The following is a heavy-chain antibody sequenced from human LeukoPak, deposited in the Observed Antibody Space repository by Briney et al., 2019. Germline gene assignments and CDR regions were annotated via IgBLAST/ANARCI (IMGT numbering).Heavy chain of an antibody. J-gene: IGHJ4*02. D-gene: IGHD6-19*01. CDR3: AREAVADHFDY. CDR1: GFTFSSYW. V-gene: IGHV3-7*03. Sequence: GGSLRLSCAASGFTFSSYWMSWVRQAPGKGREWVANIKQDGSEKYYVDSVKGRFTISRDNAKNSLYLQMNSLRAEDTAVYYCAREAVADHFDYWGQGTLVTVSS. CDR2: IKQDGSEK.